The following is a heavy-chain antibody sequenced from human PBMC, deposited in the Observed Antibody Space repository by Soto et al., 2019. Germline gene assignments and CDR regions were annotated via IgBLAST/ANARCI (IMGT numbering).Heavy chain of an antibody. D-gene: IGHD3-9*01. CDR3: AKATRDYDILTGEAFQH. Sequence: PGGPLRLSCAASGFTFSSYAMSWVRQAPGKGLEWVSAISGSGGSTYYADSVKGRFTISRDNAKNSLYLQMNSLRAEDTALYYCAKATRDYDILTGEAFQHWGQGTLVTVSS. CDR2: ISGSGGST. V-gene: IGHV3-23*01. J-gene: IGHJ1*01. CDR1: GFTFSSYA.